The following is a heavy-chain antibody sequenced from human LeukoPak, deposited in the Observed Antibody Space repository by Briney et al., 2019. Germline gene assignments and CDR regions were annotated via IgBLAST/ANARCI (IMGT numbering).Heavy chain of an antibody. CDR1: GYTFTSYD. J-gene: IGHJ4*02. CDR2: MNPNSGNT. Sequence: ASVKVSCKASGYTFTSYDINWVRQATGQGLEWMGWMNPNSGNTGYAQKFQGRVTITRNTSISTAYMELSSLRSEDTAVYYCARAKGRYYDSSYYFDYWGQGTLVTVSS. D-gene: IGHD3-22*01. CDR3: ARAKGRYYDSSYYFDY. V-gene: IGHV1-8*03.